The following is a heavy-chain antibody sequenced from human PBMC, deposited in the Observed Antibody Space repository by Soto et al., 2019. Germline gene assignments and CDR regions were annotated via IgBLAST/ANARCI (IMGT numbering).Heavy chain of an antibody. V-gene: IGHV1-69*01. CDR3: AAFSGSYAPGARNDAFDI. CDR1: GGTFSSYA. CDR2: IIPIFGTA. D-gene: IGHD1-26*01. J-gene: IGHJ3*02. Sequence: QVQLVQSGAEVKKPVSSVKVSCKASGGTFSSYAISWVRQAPGQGLEWMGGIIPIFGTANYAQKFQGRVTITADESTSTAYMELSSLRSEDTAVYYCAAFSGSYAPGARNDAFDIWGQGTMVTVSS.